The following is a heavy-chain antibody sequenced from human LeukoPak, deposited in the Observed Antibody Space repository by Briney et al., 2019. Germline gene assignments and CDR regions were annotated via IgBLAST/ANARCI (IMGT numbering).Heavy chain of an antibody. CDR3: ARGAPVPFGGA. D-gene: IGHD3-10*01. Sequence: GGSLRLSCEASGFTFTSSWMHWVRQAPGKGLEWVANIKQDRSEKYYIDSVKGRFTISRDNAKTSLFLQMNSLRVDDTAVYYCARGAPVPFGGAWGQGTLVTVSS. CDR1: GFTFTSSW. V-gene: IGHV3-7*03. CDR2: IKQDRSEK. J-gene: IGHJ4*02.